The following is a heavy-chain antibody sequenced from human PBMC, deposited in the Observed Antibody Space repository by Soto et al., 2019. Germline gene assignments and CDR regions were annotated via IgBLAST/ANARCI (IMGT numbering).Heavy chain of an antibody. J-gene: IGHJ4*02. CDR2: FDPEDGET. CDR3: ATDYSGSYYFDY. CDR1: GYTLTELS. Sequence: GSVKVSCKVSGYTLTELSMDGVRQAPGKGLEWMGGFDPEDGETIYAQKFQGRVTMTEDTSTDTAYMELSSLRSEDTAVYYCATDYSGSYYFDYWGQGTLVTVSS. D-gene: IGHD1-26*01. V-gene: IGHV1-24*01.